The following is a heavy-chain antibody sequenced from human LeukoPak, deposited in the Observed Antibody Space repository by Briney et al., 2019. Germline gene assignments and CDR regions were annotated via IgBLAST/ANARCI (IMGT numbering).Heavy chain of an antibody. CDR3: ARHRGYSYGLDY. CDR1: GFTFSSYE. Sequence: NPGGSLRLSCAASGFTFSSYEMNWVRQAPGKGLEWVSSISSSSSYIYYADSVKGRFTISRDNDKNSLYLQMNSLRAEDTAVYYCARHRGYSYGLDYWGQGTLVTVSS. D-gene: IGHD5-18*01. J-gene: IGHJ4*02. V-gene: IGHV3-21*01. CDR2: ISSSSSYI.